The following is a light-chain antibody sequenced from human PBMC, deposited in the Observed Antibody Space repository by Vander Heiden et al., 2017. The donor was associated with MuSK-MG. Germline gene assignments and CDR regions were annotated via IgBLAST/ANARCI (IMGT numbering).Light chain of an antibody. V-gene: IGKV4-1*01. J-gene: IGKJ3*01. Sequence: DIVMTQSPDSLAVSLGERATINCKSSQNLFYSSTNKNYLAWYQQKPGQPPKLLIYWASTRESGVPDRFSGSGSGTDFTLTISSLHAEDVAVYYCQRYHSARQTFGHWIRVGI. CDR3: QRYHSARQT. CDR2: WAS. CDR1: QNLFYSSTNKNY.